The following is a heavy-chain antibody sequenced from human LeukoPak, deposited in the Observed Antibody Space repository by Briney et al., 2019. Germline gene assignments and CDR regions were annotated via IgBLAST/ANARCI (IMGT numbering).Heavy chain of an antibody. J-gene: IGHJ6*03. V-gene: IGHV3-20*04. Sequence: PGGSLRLSCAASGFTFDDYGMSWVRQAPGKGLEWVSGINWNGGSTGYADSVKGRFTISRDNAKNSLYLQMNSLRAEDTALYYCARDQGIAVALCYYYYYMDVWGKGTTVTVSS. CDR1: GFTFDDYG. CDR2: INWNGGST. D-gene: IGHD6-19*01. CDR3: ARDQGIAVALCYYYYYMDV.